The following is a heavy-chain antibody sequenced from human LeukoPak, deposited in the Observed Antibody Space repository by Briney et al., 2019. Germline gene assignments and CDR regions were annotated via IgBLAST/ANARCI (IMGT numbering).Heavy chain of an antibody. J-gene: IGHJ5*02. CDR1: GGSISSYY. Sequence: PSETLSLTCTVSGGSISSYYWSWIRQPPGKGLEWIGYIYYSGSTNYNPSLKSRVTISVDTSKNQFSLKLSSVTAADTAVCYCARHLGEIWFGDVSWFDPWGQGTLVTVSS. CDR2: IYYSGST. CDR3: ARHLGEIWFGDVSWFDP. V-gene: IGHV4-59*08. D-gene: IGHD3-10*01.